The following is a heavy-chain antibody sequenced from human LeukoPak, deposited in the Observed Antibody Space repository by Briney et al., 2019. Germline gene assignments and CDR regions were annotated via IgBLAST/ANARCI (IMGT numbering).Heavy chain of an antibody. Sequence: SVKVSCKASGGTFSSYAISWVRQAPGQGLEWMGGIIPIFGTANYAQKFQGRVTITTDESTSTAYMELSSLRSEDTDVYYCASAGYCSGGSCYSFDYWGQGTLVTVSS. CDR1: GGTFSSYA. D-gene: IGHD2-15*01. J-gene: IGHJ4*02. CDR3: ASAGYCSGGSCYSFDY. CDR2: IIPIFGTA. V-gene: IGHV1-69*05.